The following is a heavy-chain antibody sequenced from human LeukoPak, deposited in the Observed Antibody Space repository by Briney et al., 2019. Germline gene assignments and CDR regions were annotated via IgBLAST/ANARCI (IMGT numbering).Heavy chain of an antibody. J-gene: IGHJ5*02. CDR1: GFTFSSYE. Sequence: GGSLRLSCAASGFTFSSYEMNWVRQAPGKGLEWVSYISSSGSTYYADSVKGRFTISRDNSKNTLYLQMNSLRAEDTAVYYCAKEDTMTPFDPWGQGTLVTVSS. V-gene: IGHV3-48*03. CDR3: AKEDTMTPFDP. CDR2: ISSSGST. D-gene: IGHD3-22*01.